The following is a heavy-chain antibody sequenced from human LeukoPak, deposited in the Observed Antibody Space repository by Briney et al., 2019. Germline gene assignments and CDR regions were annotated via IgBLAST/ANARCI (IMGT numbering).Heavy chain of an antibody. D-gene: IGHD2-2*01. CDR1: GYSKNFYG. V-gene: IGHV1-18*01. J-gene: IGHJ4*02. CDR3: VGSLGYCTSNFCYLKY. Sequence: ASVTVSCKTSGYSKNFYGITWVRQVAGQGLEWMGWISAQHGQTEYAPNSQDRVTMTTDTDMNTAYMELRSLRSYDTAVYYCVGSLGYCTSNFCYLKYWGQGTLVTVSS. CDR2: ISAQHGQT.